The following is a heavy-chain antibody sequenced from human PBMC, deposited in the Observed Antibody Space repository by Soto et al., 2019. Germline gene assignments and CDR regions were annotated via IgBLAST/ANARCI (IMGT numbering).Heavy chain of an antibody. D-gene: IGHD1-7*01. CDR1: GYTFTSYA. V-gene: IGHV1-3*01. Sequence: QVQLVQSGAEVKKPGASVKVSCKASGYTFTSYAMHWVRQAPGQRLEWMGWINAGNGNTKYSQKFHGRVTITRDTSASTAYMELSSLRSEDTAVYYCARGRPYNWNYVGDWFDPWGQGTLVTVSS. J-gene: IGHJ5*02. CDR3: ARGRPYNWNYVGDWFDP. CDR2: INAGNGNT.